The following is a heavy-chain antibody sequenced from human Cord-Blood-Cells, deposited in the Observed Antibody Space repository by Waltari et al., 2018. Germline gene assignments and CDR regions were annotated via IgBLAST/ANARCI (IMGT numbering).Heavy chain of an antibody. J-gene: IGHJ4*02. CDR2: ISSSSSYI. D-gene: IGHD6-6*01. Sequence: EVQLVESGGGLFKHGGSLLLSCAASRFTLRRSSMNWVRQAPGKGLEWVSSISSSSSYIYYADSVKGRFTISRDNAKNSLYLQMNSLRAEDTAVYYCARGQLVGGGVDYWGQGTLVTVSS. V-gene: IGHV3-21*01. CDR1: RFTLRRSS. CDR3: ARGQLVGGGVDY.